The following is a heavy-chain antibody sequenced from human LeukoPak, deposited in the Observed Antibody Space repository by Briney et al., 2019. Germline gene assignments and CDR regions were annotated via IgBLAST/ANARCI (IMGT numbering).Heavy chain of an antibody. CDR1: GYTFTSYD. CDR3: ARVNGARVRGVTDY. D-gene: IGHD3-10*01. CDR2: MNPNNGNT. Sequence: ASVKVSCKASGYTFTSYDINWVRQATGQGLEWMGWMNPNNGNTGYAQKFQGRVTMTRNTSISTAYMELSSLRSEDTAVYYCARVNGARVRGVTDYWGQGTLVTVSS. V-gene: IGHV1-8*01. J-gene: IGHJ4*02.